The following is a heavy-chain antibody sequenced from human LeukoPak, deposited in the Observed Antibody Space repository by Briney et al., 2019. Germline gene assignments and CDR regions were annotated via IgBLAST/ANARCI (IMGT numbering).Heavy chain of an antibody. CDR2: IYPGDSDT. CDR1: GYTFSSYW. CDR3: ARQNDFRLDY. J-gene: IGHJ4*02. V-gene: IGHV5-51*01. D-gene: IGHD3-3*01. Sequence: ESLKISCKGSGYTFSSYWIGWVRQMPGKGLEWMGIIYPGDSDTRYSPFLQGQVTISVDTSIGTAYLQWSSLKASDTAIYYCARQNDFRLDYWGQGTLVTVSS.